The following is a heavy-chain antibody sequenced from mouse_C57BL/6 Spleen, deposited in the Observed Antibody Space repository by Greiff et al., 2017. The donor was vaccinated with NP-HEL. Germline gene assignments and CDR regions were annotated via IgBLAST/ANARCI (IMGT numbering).Heavy chain of an antibody. CDR3: AREGDGYYEDYYAMDY. CDR2: ISYDGSN. Sequence: DVKLVESGPGLVKPSQSLSLTCSVTGYSITSGYYWNWIRQFPGNKLEWMGYISYDGSNNYNPSLKNRISTTRDTSKNQFFMKLNSVTTEDTATYYWAREGDGYYEDYYAMDYWGQGTSVTVSS. V-gene: IGHV3-6*01. CDR1: GYSITSGYY. J-gene: IGHJ4*01. D-gene: IGHD2-3*01.